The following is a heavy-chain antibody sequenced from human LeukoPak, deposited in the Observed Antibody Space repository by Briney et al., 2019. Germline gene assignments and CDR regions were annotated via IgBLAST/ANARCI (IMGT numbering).Heavy chain of an antibody. V-gene: IGHV3-23*01. CDR3: AKEGYCSGGSCYSNFDY. J-gene: IGHJ4*02. D-gene: IGHD2-15*01. CDR2: ISGSGGST. Sequence: GRTLRLSCAASGFTFSSYGMSWVRQAPGKGLEWVSAISGSGGSTYYADSVKGRFTISRDNSKNTLYLQMNSLRAEDTAVYYCAKEGYCSGGSCYSNFDYWGQGTLVTVSS. CDR1: GFTFSSYG.